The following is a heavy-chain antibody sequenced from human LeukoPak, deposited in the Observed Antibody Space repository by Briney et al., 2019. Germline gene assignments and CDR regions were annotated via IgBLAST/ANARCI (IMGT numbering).Heavy chain of an antibody. V-gene: IGHV3-7*01. J-gene: IGHJ4*02. CDR1: GFTFSDYW. CDR3: TSYYYGSGTSFGY. CDR2: INPAASEK. D-gene: IGHD3-10*01. Sequence: GGSLRLSCAASGFTFSDYWVSWVRQAPGKGLEWVANINPAASEKYYVGSVRGRFIISRDNAKNSLYLQMNNLRAEDTAVYHCTSYYYGSGTSFGYWGQGTLVTVSS.